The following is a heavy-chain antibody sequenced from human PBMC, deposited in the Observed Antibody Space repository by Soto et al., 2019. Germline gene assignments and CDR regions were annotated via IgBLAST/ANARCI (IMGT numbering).Heavy chain of an antibody. CDR3: ASSARGGYYYGMDV. D-gene: IGHD2-15*01. CDR1: GFTFDDYA. V-gene: IGHV3-9*01. J-gene: IGHJ6*02. CDR2: ISWNSGSI. Sequence: HPGGSLRLSCAASGFTFDDYAMHWVRQAPGKGLEWVSGISWNSGSIGYADSVKGRFTISRDNSKNTLYLQMNSLRAEDTAVYYCASSARGGYYYGMDVWGQGTTVTVSS.